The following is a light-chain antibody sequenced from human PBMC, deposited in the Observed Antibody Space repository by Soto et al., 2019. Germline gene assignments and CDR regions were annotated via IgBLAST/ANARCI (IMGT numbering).Light chain of an antibody. Sequence: EIVLTQSPGTLSLSPGERATLSCRASQSVSSSYLAWSQQNPGQAPRLLIYGASSRATGIPDRFSGSGSGKDFTLTISQLEAEDFSVYFCKHYGGSPLVTFGQGTRLEIK. CDR1: QSVSSSY. CDR3: KHYGGSPLVT. V-gene: IGKV3-20*01. CDR2: GAS. J-gene: IGKJ5*01.